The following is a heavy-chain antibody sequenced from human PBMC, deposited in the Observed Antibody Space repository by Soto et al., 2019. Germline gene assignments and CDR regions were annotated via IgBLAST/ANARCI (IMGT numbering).Heavy chain of an antibody. CDR3: ARHRGYCSSTSCYNGQYYDFWSGYYNYYGMDV. V-gene: IGHV1-69*06. D-gene: IGHD3-3*01. Sequence: GASVKVSCKASGGTFSSYAISWVRQAPGQGLEWMGGIIPIFGTENYAQKFQGRVTITADKSTSTSYMELSSLRSEDTAVYYWARHRGYCSSTSCYNGQYYDFWSGYYNYYGMDVWGQGTTVTVSS. J-gene: IGHJ6*02. CDR1: GGTFSSYA. CDR2: IIPIFGTE.